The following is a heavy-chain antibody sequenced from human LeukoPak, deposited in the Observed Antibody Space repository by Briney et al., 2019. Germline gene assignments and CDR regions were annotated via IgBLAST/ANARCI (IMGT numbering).Heavy chain of an antibody. CDR2: LSGNAGRP. Sequence: PGGSLRLSCAASGFTFISYAMSWVRQAPGKGLEWVSSLSGNAGRPYYADSVKGRFTISRDNSKNALYLQMNSLRAEDTAVYYCAGTRTGAFDIWGQGTMVTVSS. CDR1: GFTFISYA. D-gene: IGHD3/OR15-3a*01. J-gene: IGHJ3*02. V-gene: IGHV3-23*01. CDR3: AGTRTGAFDI.